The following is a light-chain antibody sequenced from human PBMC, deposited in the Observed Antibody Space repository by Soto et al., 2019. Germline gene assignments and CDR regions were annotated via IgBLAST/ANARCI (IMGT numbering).Light chain of an antibody. CDR2: KAS. J-gene: IGKJ1*01. V-gene: IGKV1-5*03. Sequence: DIQMTQSPSTLSASVGDSVTITCRASQSISSWLAWYQQKPGQAPKLLIYKASSLESGVPSRFSGSGSGTEFTLTISSLQPDDFATYYCQQYNNYSWTFGQGTKVDIK. CDR3: QQYNNYSWT. CDR1: QSISSW.